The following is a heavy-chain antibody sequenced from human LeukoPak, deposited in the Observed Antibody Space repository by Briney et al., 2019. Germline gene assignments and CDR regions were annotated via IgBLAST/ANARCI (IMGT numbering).Heavy chain of an antibody. Sequence: PGGSLRLSCAASGFTSSSYSMNWVRQAPGKGLEWVSSISSSSSYIYYADSVKGRFTISRDNAKNSLYLQMNSLRAEDTAVYYCATESLITIFGVVTPDWGQGTLVTVSS. D-gene: IGHD3-3*01. CDR2: ISSSSSYI. CDR1: GFTSSSYS. V-gene: IGHV3-21*01. CDR3: ATESLITIFGVVTPD. J-gene: IGHJ4*02.